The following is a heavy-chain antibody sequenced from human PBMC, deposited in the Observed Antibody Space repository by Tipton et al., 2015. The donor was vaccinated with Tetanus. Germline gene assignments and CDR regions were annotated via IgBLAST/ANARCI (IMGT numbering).Heavy chain of an antibody. Sequence: GWIRQPPGKGLEWLGTIYPGDSYSTYSPSFEGQVTISVDRSIDTAYLQWSSLKASDTAIYYCARPLTSVAFGGFAFDVWGQGTLVTVSS. CDR3: ARPLTSVAFGGFAFDV. D-gene: IGHD3-16*01. V-gene: IGHV5-51*01. CDR2: IYPGDSYS. J-gene: IGHJ3*01.